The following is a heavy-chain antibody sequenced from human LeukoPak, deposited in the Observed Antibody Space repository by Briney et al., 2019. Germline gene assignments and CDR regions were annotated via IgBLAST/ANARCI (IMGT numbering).Heavy chain of an antibody. J-gene: IGHJ4*02. V-gene: IGHV1-2*06. D-gene: IGHD3-16*02. CDR1: GYTFTGYY. CDR3: TTQFKNYDYVWGSYRYYDY. CDR2: NNPNSCRT. Sequence: ASVKVFCKACGYTFTGYYMHWVPQAPGQAREWMGRNNPNSCRTNYAQKCQGRGTMTRDTSISTAYMELSRLRSDDTAVYYCTTQFKNYDYVWGSYRYYDYWGQGTLVTVSS.